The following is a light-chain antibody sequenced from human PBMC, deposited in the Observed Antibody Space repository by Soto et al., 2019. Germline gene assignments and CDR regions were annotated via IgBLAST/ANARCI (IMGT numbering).Light chain of an antibody. CDR1: SSDVGGYNY. CDR2: EVS. J-gene: IGLJ2*01. CDR3: SSYAGSNNVV. Sequence: QSALTQPPSASGSPGQSVTISCTGTSSDVGGYNYVSWYQQHPGKAPKLMIYEVSKRPSGVPDRFSGSKSGNTASLTVSGVQAEDGADYYCSSYAGSNNVVFGGGTKLTVL. V-gene: IGLV2-8*01.